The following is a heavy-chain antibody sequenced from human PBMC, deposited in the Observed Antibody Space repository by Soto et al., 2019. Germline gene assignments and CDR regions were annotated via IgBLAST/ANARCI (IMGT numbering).Heavy chain of an antibody. V-gene: IGHV3-48*02. CDR1: GFTFSSYS. Sequence: PVGSLRLSCAASGFTFSSYSMNWVRQAPGKGLEWVSYISSSSSTIYYADSVKGRFTISRDNAKNSLYLQMNSLRDEDTAVYYCARDLLIVVVPAAISYYYGMDVWGQGTTVTVSS. D-gene: IGHD2-2*02. CDR2: ISSSSSTI. CDR3: ARDLLIVVVPAAISYYYGMDV. J-gene: IGHJ6*02.